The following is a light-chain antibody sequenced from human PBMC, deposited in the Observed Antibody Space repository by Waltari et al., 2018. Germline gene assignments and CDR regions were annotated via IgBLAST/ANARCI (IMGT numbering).Light chain of an antibody. V-gene: IGLV1-47*01. CDR2: RNK. J-gene: IGLJ3*02. CDR1: SSNIGSNY. Sequence: QSVLTQPPSASGTPGQRVTISCSGSSSNIGSNYVYWYQQLPGTAPKLLIYRNKRRPPGVPDRFPGSKAGTSASLAISGLRSEDEADYYCAAWDDSLSGWVFGGGTKLTVL. CDR3: AAWDDSLSGWV.